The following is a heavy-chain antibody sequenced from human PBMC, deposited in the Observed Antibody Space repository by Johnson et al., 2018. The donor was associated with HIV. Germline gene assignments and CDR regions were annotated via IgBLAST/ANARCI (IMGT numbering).Heavy chain of an antibody. CDR2: ISYDGSNK. Sequence: QEQLVESGGGVVQPGRSLRLSCAASGFTFSSYAMHWVRQAPGKGLEWVAVISYDGSNKYYADSVKGRFTISRDNSKNTLYLQMNSLRAEDTAVYYCAKDERAGQWLVLAFDIWGQGTMVTVSS. CDR1: GFTFSSYA. D-gene: IGHD6-19*01. CDR3: AKDERAGQWLVLAFDI. J-gene: IGHJ3*02. V-gene: IGHV3-30*04.